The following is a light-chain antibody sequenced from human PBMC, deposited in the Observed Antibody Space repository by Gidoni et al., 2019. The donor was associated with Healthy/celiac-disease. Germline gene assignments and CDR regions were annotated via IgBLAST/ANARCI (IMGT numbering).Light chain of an antibody. V-gene: IGKV3-20*01. Sequence: EIVLTQSPGTLSLSTAESATLSCRASQSVSSSYLAWYQQKPGQAPRLLIYGASSRATGIPDRFSGSGSGTDFTLTISRLEPDEFAVYYCQQYGSSPPYTFGQGTKLEIK. J-gene: IGKJ2*01. CDR2: GAS. CDR1: QSVSSSY. CDR3: QQYGSSPPYT.